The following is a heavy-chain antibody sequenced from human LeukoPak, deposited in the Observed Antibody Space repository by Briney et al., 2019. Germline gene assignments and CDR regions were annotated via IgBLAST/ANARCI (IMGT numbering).Heavy chain of an antibody. D-gene: IGHD1-1*01. CDR2: ISSSSSYK. J-gene: IGHJ4*02. CDR3: ARSAAGTYY. Sequence: GGSLRLSCVASGFTFSSYSMNWVRQAPGKGLEWVSSISSSSSYKYYTDSVKGRFTISRDNAKNSLYLQLNSLRAEDTAVYYCARSAAGTYYWGQGTLVTVSS. V-gene: IGHV3-21*01. CDR1: GFTFSSYS.